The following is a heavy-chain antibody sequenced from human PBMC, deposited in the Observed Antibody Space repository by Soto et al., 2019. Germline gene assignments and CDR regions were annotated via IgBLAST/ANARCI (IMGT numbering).Heavy chain of an antibody. D-gene: IGHD6-13*01. Sequence: SETLSLTCAVYGGSFSGYYWSWIRQPPGKGLEWIGEINHSGSTNYNPSLKSRVTISVDTSKNQFSLKLSSVTAADTAVYYCARGSAAGTDYWGQGTLVTVSS. V-gene: IGHV4-34*01. CDR1: GGSFSGYY. CDR3: ARGSAAGTDY. J-gene: IGHJ4*02. CDR2: INHSGST.